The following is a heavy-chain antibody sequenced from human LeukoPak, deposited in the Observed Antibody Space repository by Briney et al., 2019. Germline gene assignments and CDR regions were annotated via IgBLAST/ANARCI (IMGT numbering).Heavy chain of an antibody. V-gene: IGHV3-23*01. Sequence: GGSLRLSCAASGFTFSNYAMTWVRQAPGKGLEWVSGISGSGGSTYYADSVKGRFTISRDNSKNTLYLQMNSLRAEDTAVYYCAKGVYGSGYYFDYWGQGTLVTVSS. CDR2: ISGSGGST. J-gene: IGHJ4*02. CDR3: AKGVYGSGYYFDY. CDR1: GFTFSNYA. D-gene: IGHD3-10*01.